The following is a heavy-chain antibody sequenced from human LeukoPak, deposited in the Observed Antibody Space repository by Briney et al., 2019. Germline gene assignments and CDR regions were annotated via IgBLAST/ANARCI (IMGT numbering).Heavy chain of an antibody. CDR2: IYYSGST. J-gene: IGHJ4*02. CDR1: GGSISSYY. Sequence: SETLSLTCTVSGGSISSYYWSWIRQPPGKGLEWIGYIYYSGSTNYNPSLKSRVTISVDTSKNRFSLKLSSVTAADTAVYYCARMDSGWPFDYWGQGTLVTVSS. V-gene: IGHV4-59*01. D-gene: IGHD6-19*01. CDR3: ARMDSGWPFDY.